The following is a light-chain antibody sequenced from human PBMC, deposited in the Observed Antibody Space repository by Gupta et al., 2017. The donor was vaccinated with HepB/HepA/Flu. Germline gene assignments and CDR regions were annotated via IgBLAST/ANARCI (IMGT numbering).Light chain of an antibody. CDR2: GTA. V-gene: IGKV3-20*01. J-gene: IGKJ1*01. CDR1: QRVSSRF. CDR3: QYYGPPPWT. Sequence: EIVLTQSPGTLSLSPGERATLSCRASQRVSSRFVGGYQQKPGQAPRRLIYGTANRATGTPERCSGSGSGTDVSLTITSLGPQDFAVYYCQYYGPPPWTFGQGTKVEIK.